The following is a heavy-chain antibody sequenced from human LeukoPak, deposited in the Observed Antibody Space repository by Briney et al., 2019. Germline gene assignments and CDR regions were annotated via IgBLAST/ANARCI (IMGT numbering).Heavy chain of an antibody. CDR2: IIPILGTA. J-gene: IGHJ4*02. CDR3: ARVAVYCSGGSCYLPDLSYFDY. V-gene: IGHV1-69*13. D-gene: IGHD2-15*01. Sequence: GASVKVSCKASGYTFTSYGISWVRQAPGQGLEWMGGIIPILGTANYAQKFQGRVTITADESTSTAYMELSSLRSEDTAVYYCARVAVYCSGGSCYLPDLSYFDYWGQGTLVTVSS. CDR1: GYTFTSYG.